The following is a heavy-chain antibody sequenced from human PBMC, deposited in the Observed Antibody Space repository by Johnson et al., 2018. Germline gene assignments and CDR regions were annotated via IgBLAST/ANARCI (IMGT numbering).Heavy chain of an antibody. CDR1: GFTFSSYG. D-gene: IGHD4-17*01. CDR2: ISHDGNDE. V-gene: IGHV3-30*18. Sequence: QLLESGGGVVQPGRSLRLSCAVSGFTFSSYGMHWVRQAPGKGLEWVAFISHDGNDEYYEDSVRGRFTVSRDSSKSTLYLQMNNLRVEDTALYYCAKDMYYGDSIGAFDIWVQGTMVTVSS. CDR3: AKDMYYGDSIGAFDI. J-gene: IGHJ3*02.